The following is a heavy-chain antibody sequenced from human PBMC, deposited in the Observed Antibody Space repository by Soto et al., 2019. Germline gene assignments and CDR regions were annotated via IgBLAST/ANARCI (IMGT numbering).Heavy chain of an antibody. CDR1: GYTFTSYW. D-gene: IGHD6-13*01. Sequence: SGESLKISCKGSGYTFTSYWITWVRQMPGKGLEWMGRIDPSDSYTAYSPSFQGHVTISGDKSFTTAYLQWSSLKASDTAMYYCARHSIVSAGDTFDIWGQGTMVTVSS. CDR3: ARHSIVSAGDTFDI. V-gene: IGHV5-10-1*01. CDR2: IDPSDSYT. J-gene: IGHJ3*02.